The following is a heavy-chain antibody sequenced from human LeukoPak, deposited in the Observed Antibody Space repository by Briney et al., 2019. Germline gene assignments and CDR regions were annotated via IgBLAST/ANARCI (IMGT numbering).Heavy chain of an antibody. J-gene: IGHJ4*02. CDR1: GYTFTSYY. Sequence: ASVKVSCKASGYTFTSYYMHWVRQAPGQGLEWMGIINPSGGSTSHAQKFQGRVTMTRDTSTSTAYMELSSLRSEDTAVYYCARVPPSYSGSYYENYFDYWGQGTLVTVSS. CDR2: INPSGGST. V-gene: IGHV1-46*01. D-gene: IGHD1-26*01. CDR3: ARVPPSYSGSYYENYFDY.